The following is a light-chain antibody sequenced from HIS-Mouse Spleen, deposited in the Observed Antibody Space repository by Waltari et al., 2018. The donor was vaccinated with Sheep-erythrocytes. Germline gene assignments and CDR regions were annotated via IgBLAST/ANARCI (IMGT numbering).Light chain of an antibody. CDR1: SNIVGNQG. CDR2: RNN. CDR3: SALDSSLSAWV. Sequence: QAGLTQPPSVSKGLRQTATLTCTGNSNIVGNQGTPWLQQHQGHPPQLPSYRNNNRPSGISERFSASRSGNTASLTITGLQPEDEADYYCSALDSSLSAWVFGGGTKLTVL. V-gene: IGLV10-54*02. J-gene: IGLJ3*02.